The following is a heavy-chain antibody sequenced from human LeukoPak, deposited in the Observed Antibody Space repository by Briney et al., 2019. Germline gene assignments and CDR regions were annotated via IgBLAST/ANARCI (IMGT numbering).Heavy chain of an antibody. V-gene: IGHV4-39*01. CDR3: ATNPSGTFSFDF. D-gene: IGHD1-26*01. CDR2: IYYSGIT. Sequence: PSETLSLTCTVSGDSISSSSYYWGWIRQPPGKGLEWIGTIYYSGITYYNPSLKSRVTMSVDTSKNQFSLKLTSVTAADTAVYYCATNPSGTFSFDFWGQGTLVTVSS. J-gene: IGHJ4*02. CDR1: GDSISSSSYY.